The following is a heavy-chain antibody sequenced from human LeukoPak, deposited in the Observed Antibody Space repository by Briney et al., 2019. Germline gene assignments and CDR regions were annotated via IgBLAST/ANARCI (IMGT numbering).Heavy chain of an antibody. CDR3: ARGRYSGSYRLFDY. Sequence: GRSLRLSCAASGFTFSSYAMHWVRQAPGRGLEWVSGISWNSGSIGYVDSVKGRFTISRDNAKNSLYLQMNSLRAEDTAVYYCARGRYSGSYRLFDYWGQGTLVTVSS. CDR2: ISWNSGSI. V-gene: IGHV3-9*01. D-gene: IGHD1-26*01. CDR1: GFTFSSYA. J-gene: IGHJ4*02.